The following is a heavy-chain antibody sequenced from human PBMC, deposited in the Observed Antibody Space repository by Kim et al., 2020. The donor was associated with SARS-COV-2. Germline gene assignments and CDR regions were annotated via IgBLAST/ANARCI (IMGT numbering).Heavy chain of an antibody. CDR2: ISSSSNYI. J-gene: IGHJ4*02. Sequence: GGSLRLSCAASGFTFSSYSMNWVRQAPGKGLEWVSSISSSSNYIYYADSVKGRFTISRDNAKNSLYLQMNSLRAEDTAVYYCARESHPTAGSFDYWGQGTLDTVSS. CDR3: ARESHPTAGSFDY. CDR1: GFTFSSYS. D-gene: IGHD6-13*01. V-gene: IGHV3-21*01.